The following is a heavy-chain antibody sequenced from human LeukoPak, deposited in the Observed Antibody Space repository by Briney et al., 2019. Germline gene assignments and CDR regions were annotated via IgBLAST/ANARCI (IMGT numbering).Heavy chain of an antibody. CDR1: GVSISSYY. D-gene: IGHD3-16*02. Sequence: SETLSLTCNVSGVSISSYYWSWIRQPAGQGLEWIGRIYTSGTTNYNPSLKSRVAISVDTSKNQFSLKLSSVTAADTAVYYCAGERNQAVKWGQGTLVNVSS. V-gene: IGHV4-4*07. J-gene: IGHJ4*02. CDR3: AGERNQAVK. CDR2: IYTSGTT.